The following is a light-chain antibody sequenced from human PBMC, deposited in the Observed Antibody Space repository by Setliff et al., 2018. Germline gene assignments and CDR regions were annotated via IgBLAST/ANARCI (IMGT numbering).Light chain of an antibody. V-gene: IGLV2-8*01. CDR2: EVS. CDR1: SSDVGGYNY. J-gene: IGLJ1*01. CDR3: SSYAGSNNPYV. Sequence: ALTQPPSASGSPGQSVTISCTGTSSDVGGYNYVSWYQQHPGKAPKLMIYEVSKRPSGVPDRFSGSKSGNTASLTVSGLQAEDGADYYCSSYAGSNNPYVFGTGTRSPS.